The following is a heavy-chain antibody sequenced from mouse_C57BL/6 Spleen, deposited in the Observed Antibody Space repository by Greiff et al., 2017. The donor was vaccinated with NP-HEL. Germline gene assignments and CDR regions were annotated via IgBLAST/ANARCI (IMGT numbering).Heavy chain of an antibody. D-gene: IGHD3-3*01. Sequence: EVKLVESGPELVKPGASVKISCKASGYSFTDYNMNWVKQSNGKSLEWIGVINPNYGTTSYNQKFKGKATLTVDQSSSTAYMQLNSLTSEDSAVYYCARGTLPLYYFDYWGQGTTLTVSS. CDR1: GYSFTDYN. J-gene: IGHJ2*01. CDR2: INPNYGTT. CDR3: ARGTLPLYYFDY. V-gene: IGHV1-39*01.